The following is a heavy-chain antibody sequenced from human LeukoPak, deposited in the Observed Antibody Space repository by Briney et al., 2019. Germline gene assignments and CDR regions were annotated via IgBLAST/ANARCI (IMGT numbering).Heavy chain of an antibody. CDR1: GFTFSSYA. D-gene: IGHD1-26*01. J-gene: IGHJ4*02. CDR2: IGGSVGST. CDR3: ANCPIVGAEDTDIDY. Sequence: GGSLRLSCAASGFTFSSYAMSWVRQAPGKGLEWVSAIGGSVGSTYCADSVKGRFPISRDNSKNTLYLQMNSLRAEDTAVYYCANCPIVGAEDTDIDYWGQGTLVTVSS. V-gene: IGHV3-23*01.